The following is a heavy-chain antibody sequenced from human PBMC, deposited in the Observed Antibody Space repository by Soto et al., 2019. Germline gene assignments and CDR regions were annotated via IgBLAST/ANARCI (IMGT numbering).Heavy chain of an antibody. J-gene: IGHJ5*02. Sequence: XAVKVACTASGYPFTSYYMHWVRQAPGQGLEWMGIINPSGGSTSYAQKFQGRVTMTRDTSTSTVYMELSSRRSEDTAVYYCARGGIPYDSSGATNWFDPCGQRTLVTVSS. D-gene: IGHD3-22*01. V-gene: IGHV1-46*01. CDR3: ARGGIPYDSSGATNWFDP. CDR2: INPSGGST. CDR1: GYPFTSYY.